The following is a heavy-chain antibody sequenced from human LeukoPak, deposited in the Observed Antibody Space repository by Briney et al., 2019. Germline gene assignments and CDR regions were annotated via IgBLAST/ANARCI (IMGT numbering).Heavy chain of an antibody. CDR1: GFTFSSYA. Sequence: GGSLRLSCAASGFTFSSYAMSWVRQAPGKGLEWVSAISGSGGSAYYADSVKGRFTISRDNSKNTLYLQMNSLRAEDTAVYYCAKSLGYSYGTFDYWGQGTLVTVSS. CDR3: AKSLGYSYGTFDY. CDR2: ISGSGGSA. J-gene: IGHJ4*02. V-gene: IGHV3-23*01. D-gene: IGHD5-18*01.